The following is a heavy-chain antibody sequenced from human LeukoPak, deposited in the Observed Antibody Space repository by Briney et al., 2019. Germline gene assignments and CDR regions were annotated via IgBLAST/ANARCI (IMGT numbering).Heavy chain of an antibody. D-gene: IGHD3-16*02. V-gene: IGHV4-59*08. J-gene: IGHJ4*02. CDR1: GASITYYS. CDR2: IHFGGST. CDR3: AGQESSYTDFDH. Sequence: SETLSPTRPVSGASITYYSWSWIRQHPGKGMEWVGNIHFGGSTYYNASLKARITMSIDTTKSQFYLRVTSVTAADTAMYYCAGQESSYTDFDHWGQGILVTVSS.